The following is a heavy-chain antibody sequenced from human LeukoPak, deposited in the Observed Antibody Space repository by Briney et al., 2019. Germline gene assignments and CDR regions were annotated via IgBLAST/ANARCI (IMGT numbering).Heavy chain of an antibody. Sequence: SESLSLACTVSGGSISRSTYYWGWLRQPPGKGLEWIGSIYYSGTTYYNPSLRRRVTISVDTSKNQFSLKLSSVTASDTAVFYCARLFDPGRHIDYWGQGTLVTVSS. V-gene: IGHV4-39*01. CDR3: ARLFDPGRHIDY. CDR1: GGSISRSTYY. D-gene: IGHD3-9*01. J-gene: IGHJ4*02. CDR2: IYYSGTT.